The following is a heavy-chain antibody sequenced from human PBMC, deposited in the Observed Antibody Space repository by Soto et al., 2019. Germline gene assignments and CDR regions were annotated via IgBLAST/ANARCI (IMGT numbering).Heavy chain of an antibody. Sequence: GSLRLSCAASGFTVSSNYMSWVRQAPGKGLEWVSVIYSGGSTYYADSVKGRFTISRDKSKSTLYLQMNSLRAEDTAVYYCAKDLQFSGWLSAQTFDYWGQGTQVTVSS. J-gene: IGHJ4*02. CDR2: IYSGGST. V-gene: IGHV3-53*01. CDR3: AKDLQFSGWLSAQTFDY. CDR1: GFTVSSNY. D-gene: IGHD6-19*01.